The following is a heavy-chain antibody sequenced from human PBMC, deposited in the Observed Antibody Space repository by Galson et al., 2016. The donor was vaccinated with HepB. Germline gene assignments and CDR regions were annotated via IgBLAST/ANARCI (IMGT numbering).Heavy chain of an antibody. CDR1: GFTFSSHA. D-gene: IGHD4-17*01. Sequence: SLRLSCAASGFTFSSHAMHWVRQAPGKGLEWVALVWYDGSNKYYADSVKGRFSISRDNSKNIMSLQMNSLRAEDTAVYYCARDLYSVTRQTTNCLDYWGQGTLVTVSS. CDR2: VWYDGSNK. J-gene: IGHJ4*02. V-gene: IGHV3-33*01. CDR3: ARDLYSVTRQTTNCLDY.